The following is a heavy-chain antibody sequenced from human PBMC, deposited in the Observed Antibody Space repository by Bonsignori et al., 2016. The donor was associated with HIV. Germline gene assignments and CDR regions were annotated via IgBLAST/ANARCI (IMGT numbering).Heavy chain of an antibody. CDR1: GFTFSSYS. CDR3: ARDRFESTNWFDP. CDR2: ISSSSSTI. J-gene: IGHJ5*02. Sequence: GESLKISCAASGFTFSSYSMNWVRQAPGKGLEWVSYISSSSSTIYYADSVKGRFTISRDNAKNSLYLQMNSLRDEDTAVYYCARDRFESTNWFDPWGQGTLVTVSS. V-gene: IGHV3-48*02.